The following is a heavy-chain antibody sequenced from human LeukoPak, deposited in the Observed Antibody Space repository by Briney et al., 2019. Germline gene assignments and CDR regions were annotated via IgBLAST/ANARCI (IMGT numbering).Heavy chain of an antibody. J-gene: IGHJ4*02. CDR1: GFTFSSYT. CDR3: AKEGVGALDY. D-gene: IGHD1-26*01. CDR2: ISSSGDYI. V-gene: IGHV3-21*01. Sequence: GGSMRLSCAASGFTFSSYTINWVRQAPGKGLEWVSSISSSGDYIYYADSVKGRFTISRDNAKNSLFLQMNSLRAVDTAVYYCAKEGVGALDYWGQGTLVTVSS.